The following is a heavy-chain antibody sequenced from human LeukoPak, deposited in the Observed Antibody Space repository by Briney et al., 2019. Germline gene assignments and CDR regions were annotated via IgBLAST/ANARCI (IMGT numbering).Heavy chain of an antibody. CDR2: IKQDGSEK. CDR3: TRDRSRAEDD. CDR1: GFTFSSNW. V-gene: IGHV3-7*01. J-gene: IGHJ4*02. D-gene: IGHD1-14*01. Sequence: GGSLRLSCAASGFTFSSNWMSWVRQAPGKGLEWVANIKQDGSEKYYVDSVKGRFTISRDNANNLLYLQMNSLRGEDTAVYYCTRDRSRAEDDWGQGTLVTVSS.